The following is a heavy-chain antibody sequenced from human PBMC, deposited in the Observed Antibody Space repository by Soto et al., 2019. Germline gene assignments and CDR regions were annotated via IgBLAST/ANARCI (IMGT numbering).Heavy chain of an antibody. V-gene: IGHV1-69*01. J-gene: IGHJ6*02. Sequence: QVPLVQSGAEVKKPGSSVKVSCKASGGTFSSYAISWVRQAPGQGLEWMGGIIPIFGTANYAQKFQGRVTITADESTSTAYMELSSLRSEDTAVYYCARVNYQIFGVVTIPGYGMDVWGQGTTVTVSS. CDR1: GGTFSSYA. CDR3: ARVNYQIFGVVTIPGYGMDV. D-gene: IGHD3-3*01. CDR2: IIPIFGTA.